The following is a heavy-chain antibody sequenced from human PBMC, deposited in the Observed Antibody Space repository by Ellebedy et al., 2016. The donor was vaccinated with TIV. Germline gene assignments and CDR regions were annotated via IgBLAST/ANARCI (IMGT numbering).Heavy chain of an antibody. D-gene: IGHD5-18*01. Sequence: MPSETLSLTCTVSGGSISPYYWSRVRQPPGKGLEWIGYIYHSGRTNYNPSLKSRVTISVDTSKNQFSLKLSSVTAADTAVYYCARQGYRGYSYGATYTPFDYWGQGTLVTVSS. CDR3: ARQGYRGYSYGATYTPFDY. CDR2: IYHSGRT. CDR1: GGSISPYY. V-gene: IGHV4-59*08. J-gene: IGHJ4*02.